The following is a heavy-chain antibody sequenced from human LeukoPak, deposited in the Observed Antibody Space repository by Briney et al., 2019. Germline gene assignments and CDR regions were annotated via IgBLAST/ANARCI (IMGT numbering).Heavy chain of an antibody. D-gene: IGHD3/OR15-3a*01. CDR2: INHSGST. V-gene: IGHV4-34*01. Sequence: SETLSLTCAVYGGSFSGYYWSWIRQPPGKGLEWIGEINHSGSTNYNPSLKSRVTISVDTSKNQFSLKLSSVTAADTAVYYCARLQRRTGLPNRFDPWGQGTLVTVSS. CDR1: GGSFSGYY. J-gene: IGHJ5*02. CDR3: ARLQRRTGLPNRFDP.